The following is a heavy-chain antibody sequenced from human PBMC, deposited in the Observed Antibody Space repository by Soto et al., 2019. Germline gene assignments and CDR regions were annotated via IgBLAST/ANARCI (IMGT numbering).Heavy chain of an antibody. CDR1: GGSISSGGYS. J-gene: IGHJ4*02. D-gene: IGHD2-2*01. CDR3: TRSSSTVTTLDY. Sequence: QLQLQESGSGLVKPSQTLSLTCAVSGGSISSGGYSWSWIRQPPGKGLEWVGYIYHSGSTYYNPSLMSRVTISIDRSKNQFSLKLSSVTAADTAVYYCTRSSSTVTTLDYWGQGTLVTVSS. CDR2: IYHSGST. V-gene: IGHV4-30-2*01.